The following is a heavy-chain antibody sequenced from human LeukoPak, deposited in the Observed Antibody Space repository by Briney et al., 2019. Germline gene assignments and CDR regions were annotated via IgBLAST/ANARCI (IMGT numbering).Heavy chain of an antibody. D-gene: IGHD3-10*01. V-gene: IGHV1-69*13. CDR3: AGDYGSGSYYPPTLDY. CDR1: GGTFSSYA. CDR2: IIPIFGTA. Sequence: SVKVSCKASGGTFSSYAISWVRQAPGRGLEWMGGIIPIFGTANYAQKFQGRVTITADESTSTAYMELSSLRSEDTAVYYCAGDYGSGSYYPPTLDYWGQGTLVTVSS. J-gene: IGHJ4*02.